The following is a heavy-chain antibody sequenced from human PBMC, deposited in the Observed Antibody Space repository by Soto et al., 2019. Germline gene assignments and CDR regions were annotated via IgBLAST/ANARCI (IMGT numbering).Heavy chain of an antibody. D-gene: IGHD2-21*02. CDR2: INHSGST. Sequence: SETLSLTCTVSGGSISGSRFYWAWIRQPPGEGLEWIGEINHSGSTNYNPSLKSRVTISVDTSKNQFSLKLSSVTAADTAVYYCAGPSSDCGGDCYYFDYWGQGALVTVSS. J-gene: IGHJ4*02. CDR1: GGSISGSRFY. V-gene: IGHV4-39*07. CDR3: AGPSSDCGGDCYYFDY.